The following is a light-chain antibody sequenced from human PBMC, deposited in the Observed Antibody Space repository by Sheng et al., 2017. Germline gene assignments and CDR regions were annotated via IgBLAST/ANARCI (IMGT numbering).Light chain of an antibody. J-gene: IGKJ2*01. Sequence: EIVLTQSPGTLSLSPGERVTLSCRASQSVSASYLAWYQQKPGQAPRLLIYGASNRAAGIPDRFSGSGSRTDFTLTISRLEPEDFALYFCQQYDSSPPMYTFGQGTKLEI. V-gene: IGKV3-20*01. CDR2: GAS. CDR3: QQYDSSPPMYT. CDR1: QSVSASY.